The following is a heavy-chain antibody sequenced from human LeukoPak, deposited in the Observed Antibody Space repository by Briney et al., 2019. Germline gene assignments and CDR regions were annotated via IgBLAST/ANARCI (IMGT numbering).Heavy chain of an antibody. CDR2: INPNSGGT. Sequence: ASVKVSCKASGYTFTGYYMHWVRQAPGQGLEWMGRINPNSGGTNYAQKFQGRVTMTRDTSISTAYMELSRLRSDDTAVYYCAREGCSSTSCYGPHYYYYYYMDVWGKGTTATVSS. V-gene: IGHV1-2*06. CDR1: GYTFTGYY. J-gene: IGHJ6*03. D-gene: IGHD2-2*01. CDR3: AREGCSSTSCYGPHYYYYYYMDV.